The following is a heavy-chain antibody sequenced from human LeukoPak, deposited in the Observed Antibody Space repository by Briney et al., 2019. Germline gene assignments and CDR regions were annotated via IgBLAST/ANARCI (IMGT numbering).Heavy chain of an antibody. V-gene: IGHV5-51*01. CDR2: IYPGDSDT. D-gene: IGHD6-19*01. Sequence: GESLKISCKGSGYSFTSYWIGWVRQMPGKGLERMGIIYPGDSDTRYSPSFQGQVTISADKSISTAYLQWSSLKASDTAMYYCARRVAVAGTGGGLDYWGQGTLVTVSS. J-gene: IGHJ4*02. CDR3: ARRVAVAGTGGGLDY. CDR1: GYSFTSYW.